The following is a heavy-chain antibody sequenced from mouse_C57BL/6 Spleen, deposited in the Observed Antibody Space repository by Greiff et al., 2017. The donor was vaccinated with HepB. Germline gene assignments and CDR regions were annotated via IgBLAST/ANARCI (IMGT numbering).Heavy chain of an antibody. V-gene: IGHV5-6*01. CDR2: ISSGGSYT. CDR1: GFTFSSYG. D-gene: IGHD2-3*01. CDR3: ARQGGYDGYYFDY. Sequence: EVQRVESGGDLVKPGGSLKLSCAASGFTFSSYGMSWVRQTPDKRLEWVATISSGGSYTYYPDSVKGRFTISRDNAKNTLYLQMSSLKSEDTAMYYCARQGGYDGYYFDYWGQGTTLTVSS. J-gene: IGHJ2*01.